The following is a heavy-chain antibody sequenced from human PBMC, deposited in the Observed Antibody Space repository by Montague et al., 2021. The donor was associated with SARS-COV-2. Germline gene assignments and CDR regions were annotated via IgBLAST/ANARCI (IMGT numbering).Heavy chain of an antibody. CDR3: ARETYTSVWFQQFDY. D-gene: IGHD6-19*01. CDR2: IYYSGTT. CDR1: GDSISSSNYY. Sequence: SETLSLTCTVSGDSISSSNYYWGWIRQPPGKGLEWIGSIYYSGTTYYNPSLQSRVTISVDTSKKQFSLKLSSVTAADTAVYYCARETYTSVWFQQFDYWGQGTLVTVSS. V-gene: IGHV4-39*01. J-gene: IGHJ4*02.